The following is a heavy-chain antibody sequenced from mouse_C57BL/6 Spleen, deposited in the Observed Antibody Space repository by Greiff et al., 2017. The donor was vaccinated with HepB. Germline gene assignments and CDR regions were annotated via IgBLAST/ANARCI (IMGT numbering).Heavy chain of an antibody. CDR1: GYTFTDYE. D-gene: IGHD2-4*01. J-gene: IGHJ1*03. CDR3: TRAYYDYEYWYFDV. CDR2: IDPETGGT. V-gene: IGHV1-15*01. Sequence: VQRVESGAELVRPGASVTLSCKASGYTFTDYEMHWVKQTPVHGLEWIGAIDPETGGTAYNQKFKGKAILTADKSSSTAYMELRSLTSEDSAVYYCTRAYYDYEYWYFDVWGTGTTVTVSS.